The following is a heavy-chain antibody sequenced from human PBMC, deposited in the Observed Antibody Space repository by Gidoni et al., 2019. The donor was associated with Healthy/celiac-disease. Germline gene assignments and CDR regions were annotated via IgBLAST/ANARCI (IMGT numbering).Heavy chain of an antibody. V-gene: IGHV4-4*02. Sequence: QVQLQESGSGLVKPSGTLSLTCAVSGGSISSSNWWSWVRQPPGKGLEWSGEIYHSGSTNYNPSLKSRVTISVDKSKNQFSLKLSSVTAADTAVYYCARDRRNCGGDCSALGYWGQGTLVTVSS. D-gene: IGHD2-21*02. CDR2: IYHSGST. J-gene: IGHJ4*02. CDR3: ARDRRNCGGDCSALGY. CDR1: GGSISSSNW.